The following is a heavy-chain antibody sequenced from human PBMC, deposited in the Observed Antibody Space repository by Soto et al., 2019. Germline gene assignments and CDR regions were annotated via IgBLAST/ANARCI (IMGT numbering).Heavy chain of an antibody. CDR3: ARFRTHPYGSGRTGFDY. J-gene: IGHJ4*02. Sequence: TGGSLRLSCAASGFTFSSYSMNWVRQAPGKGLEWVSSISSSSSYIYYADSVKGRFTISRDNAKNSLYLQMNSLRAEDTAVYYCARFRTHPYGSGRTGFDYWGQGTLVTVSS. CDR1: GFTFSSYS. CDR2: ISSSSSYI. V-gene: IGHV3-21*01. D-gene: IGHD3-10*01.